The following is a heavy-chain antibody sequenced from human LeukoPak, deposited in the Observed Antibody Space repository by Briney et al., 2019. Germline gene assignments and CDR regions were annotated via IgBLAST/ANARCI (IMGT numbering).Heavy chain of an antibody. J-gene: IGHJ3*02. Sequence: ASVKVSCKSSGYTFTVYYMHWVRQAPGQGLEWMGWINPNSGGTNYAQKFQGRVTMTRDTSISTAYMELSRLRSDDTAVYYCASHVVVVAARDAFDIWGQGTMVTVSS. V-gene: IGHV1-2*02. D-gene: IGHD2-15*01. CDR3: ASHVVVVAARDAFDI. CDR2: INPNSGGT. CDR1: GYTFTVYY.